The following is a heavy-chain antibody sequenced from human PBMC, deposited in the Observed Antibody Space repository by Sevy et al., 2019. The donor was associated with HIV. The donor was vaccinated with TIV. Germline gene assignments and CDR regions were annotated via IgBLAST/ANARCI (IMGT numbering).Heavy chain of an antibody. J-gene: IGHJ6*02. CDR1: GFSLTTYD. V-gene: IGHV3-30*02. CDR2: IRNDGTNK. Sequence: GGSLRLSCAASGFSLTTYDMHWVRQAPGKGLEWVAYIRNDGTNKYYADSVRGRFTISRDSPKNTLYLQMNSLRDEDTAIYYCAKGRKTTEDLLEERDYYYGLDVWGQGTTVTVSS. D-gene: IGHD1-1*01. CDR3: AKGRKTTEDLLEERDYYYGLDV.